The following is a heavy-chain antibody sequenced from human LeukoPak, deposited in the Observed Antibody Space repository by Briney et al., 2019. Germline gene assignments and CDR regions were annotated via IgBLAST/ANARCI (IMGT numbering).Heavy chain of an antibody. CDR2: ISGSGGST. V-gene: IGHV3-23*01. J-gene: IGHJ4*02. CDR3: AKEGSKQWLVLRYFDY. D-gene: IGHD6-19*01. Sequence: PGGSLRLSCAASGFTFSSYAMSWVRQAPGKGLEWVSAISGSGGSTYYADSVKGRFTISRDNSKNTLYLQMNSLRAEDTAVYYCAKEGSKQWLVLRYFDYWGQGTLVTVSS. CDR1: GFTFSSYA.